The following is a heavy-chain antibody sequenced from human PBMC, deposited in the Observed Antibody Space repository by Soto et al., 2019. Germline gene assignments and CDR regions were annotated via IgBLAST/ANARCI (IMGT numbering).Heavy chain of an antibody. CDR1: GFSLTSGGAG. CDR2: FYWNDEK. D-gene: IGHD4-17*01. Sequence: QITLKESGPTLVKPTQTLTLTCSFSGFSLTSGGAGVGWIRQPPGKGLEWLALFYWNDEKRYSPSLKSRLTITKDTSKNQVVLLMTDMDPVDTATYYCAHRGYGNYPRDNWFDPWGQGTLVTVSS. CDR3: AHRGYGNYPRDNWFDP. J-gene: IGHJ5*02. V-gene: IGHV2-5*01.